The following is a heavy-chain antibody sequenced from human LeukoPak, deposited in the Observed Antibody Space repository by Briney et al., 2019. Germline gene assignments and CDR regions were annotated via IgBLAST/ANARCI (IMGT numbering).Heavy chain of an antibody. D-gene: IGHD2-15*01. J-gene: IGHJ5*02. Sequence: SETLSLTCTVPGGAISSSSYYWGWIRQPPGKGLEWIGSIYYSGSTYYNPSLKSRVTISVDTSKNQFSLKLSSVTAADTAVYYCAAGCSGGCCYGRRVRFDPWGQGTLVTVSS. CDR3: AAGCSGGCCYGRRVRFDP. CDR2: IYYSGST. V-gene: IGHV4-39*07. CDR1: GGAISSSSYY.